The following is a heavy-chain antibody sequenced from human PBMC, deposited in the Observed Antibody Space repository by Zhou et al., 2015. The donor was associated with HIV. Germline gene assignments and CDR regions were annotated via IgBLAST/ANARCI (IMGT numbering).Heavy chain of an antibody. J-gene: IGHJ4*02. D-gene: IGHD2-15*01. CDR1: GGTFSSYG. CDR3: ARDNHPYCSGGRCHYDS. Sequence: QVQLVQSGAEVKKAGSSVKVSCKASGGTFSSYGISWVRQAPGQGLEWMGGIIPILGTPIYAQKFQGRVTIIADESTSTVYMEVSSLRSDDTAVYYCARDNHPYCSGGRCHYDSWGQGTLVTVSS. CDR2: IIPILGTP. V-gene: IGHV1-69*01.